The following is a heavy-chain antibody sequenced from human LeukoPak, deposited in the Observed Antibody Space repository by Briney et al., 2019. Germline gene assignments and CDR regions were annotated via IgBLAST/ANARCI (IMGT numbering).Heavy chain of an antibody. CDR2: INHSGST. J-gene: IGHJ4*02. Sequence: PSETLSLTCAVYGGSFSGYYWSWIRQPPGKGLEWIGEINHSGSTNYNPSLKSRVTISVDTPKNQFSLKLSSVTAADTAVYYCAGGVRGYDFWSGYYPYFDYWGQGTLVTVSS. D-gene: IGHD3-3*01. CDR3: AGGVRGYDFWSGYYPYFDY. V-gene: IGHV4-34*01. CDR1: GGSFSGYY.